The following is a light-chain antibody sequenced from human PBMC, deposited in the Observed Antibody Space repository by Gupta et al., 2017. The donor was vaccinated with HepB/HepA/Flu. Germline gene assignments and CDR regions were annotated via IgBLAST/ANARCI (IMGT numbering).Light chain of an antibody. J-gene: IGKJ2*01. V-gene: IGKV3-11*01. CDR3: QRRSDWPST. Sequence: EIVLTQSPATLSSSPGERATLSCRASQSVRNYLAWYQQKPGQAPRLLIYDASNRATDIPARFSGSGTGPEFTLTISILDPEDFAIYYCQRRSDWPSTFGQGTKLEIK. CDR2: DAS. CDR1: QSVRNY.